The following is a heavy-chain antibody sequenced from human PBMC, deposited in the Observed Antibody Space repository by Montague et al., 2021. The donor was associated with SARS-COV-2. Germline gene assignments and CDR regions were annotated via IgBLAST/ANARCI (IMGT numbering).Heavy chain of an antibody. D-gene: IGHD7-27*01. CDR2: IYSSGTT. CDR3: ARFREAGDVLDY. CDR1: GGSIGTSSHF. V-gene: IGHV4-39*07. J-gene: IGHJ4*02. Sequence: SETLSLTCTVSGGSIGTSSHFWGWVRQPPGKGLEWIGIIYSSGTTSYIPSLKSRLTISSDTSKNQFSLRLASVAAADTAVYYCARFREAGDVLDYWGQGNPVTVSS.